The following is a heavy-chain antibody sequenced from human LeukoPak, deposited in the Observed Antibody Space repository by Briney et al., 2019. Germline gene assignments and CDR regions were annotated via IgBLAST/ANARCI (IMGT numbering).Heavy chain of an antibody. D-gene: IGHD3-22*01. CDR2: IYYSGST. Sequence: SETLSLTCTVSGGSISSYYWSWIRQPPGKGLEWIGYIYYSGSTTYNPSLKSRVTMSVDTSKSQFSLKLTSVTAADTAVYYCARHYSYYASSGYYDRYFDYWGQGTLVTVSS. J-gene: IGHJ4*02. CDR3: ARHYSYYASSGYYDRYFDY. V-gene: IGHV4-59*08. CDR1: GGSISSYY.